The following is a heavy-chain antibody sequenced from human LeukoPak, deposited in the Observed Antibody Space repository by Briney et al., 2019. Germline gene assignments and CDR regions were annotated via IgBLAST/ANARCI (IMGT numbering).Heavy chain of an antibody. V-gene: IGHV3-74*01. CDR1: GFTFSSCW. CDR3: AKEVGRNDYGDYFDY. J-gene: IGHJ4*02. D-gene: IGHD4-17*01. Sequence: GGSLRLSCAASGFTFSSCWMHWVRQDPGKGLVWVARINSDGSSTSYADSVKGRFTISRDNSKNTLYLQMNSLRAEDTAVYFCAKEVGRNDYGDYFDYWGQGTLVTVSS. CDR2: INSDGSST.